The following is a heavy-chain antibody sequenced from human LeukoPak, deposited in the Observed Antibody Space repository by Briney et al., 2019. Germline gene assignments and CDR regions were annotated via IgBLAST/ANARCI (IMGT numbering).Heavy chain of an antibody. Sequence: PSETLSLTCTVSGGSISSSSYYWGWIRQPPGKGLEWIGSIYYSGSTYYNPSLKSRVTISVDTSKNQFSLKLSSVTAADAAVYYYTRASPPDHWGQGTLVTVSS. CDR3: TRASPPDH. CDR2: IYYSGST. V-gene: IGHV4-39*07. D-gene: IGHD1-14*01. J-gene: IGHJ4*02. CDR1: GGSISSSSYY.